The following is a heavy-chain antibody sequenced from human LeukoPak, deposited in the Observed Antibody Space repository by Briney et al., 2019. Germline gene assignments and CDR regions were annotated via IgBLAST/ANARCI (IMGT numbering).Heavy chain of an antibody. Sequence: SGTLSLTCAVSGGSISSSNWWSWVRQPPGKGLEWIGYIYYSGSTYYNPSLKSRVTISVDTSKNQFSLKLSSVTAADTAVYYCARDFGNYGGNSGGTDYWGQGTLVTVSS. D-gene: IGHD4-23*01. J-gene: IGHJ4*02. CDR2: IYYSGST. CDR1: GGSISSSNW. CDR3: ARDFGNYGGNSGGTDY. V-gene: IGHV4-4*02.